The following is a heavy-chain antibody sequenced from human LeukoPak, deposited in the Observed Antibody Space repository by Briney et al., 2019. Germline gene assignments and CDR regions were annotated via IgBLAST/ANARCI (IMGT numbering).Heavy chain of an antibody. CDR1: GGSISSGSYY. V-gene: IGHV4-61*02. CDR2: IYTSGST. CDR3: AVERDGYSIDY. J-gene: IGHJ4*02. Sequence: SETLSLTCTVSGGSISSGSYYWSWIRQPAGKGLELIGRIYTSGSTNYNPSLKSRVTISVDTSKNQFSLKLSSVTAADTAEYYCAVERDGYSIDYWGQGTRVTVSS. D-gene: IGHD5-24*01.